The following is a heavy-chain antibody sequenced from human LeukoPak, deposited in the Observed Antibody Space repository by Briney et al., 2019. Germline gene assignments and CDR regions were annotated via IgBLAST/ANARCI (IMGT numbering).Heavy chain of an antibody. D-gene: IGHD6-13*01. V-gene: IGHV3-7*01. CDR1: GFTFSSYW. Sequence: SGGSLRLSCAASGFTFSSYWMNWVRQAPGKGLEWVANIKQGGSEKKYVDSVKGRFTISRDNAKNSLYLQMNSLRAEDTAVYYCMTASRSSSWPPPTWGQGTLVTVSS. J-gene: IGHJ5*02. CDR2: IKQGGSEK. CDR3: MTASRSSSWPPPT.